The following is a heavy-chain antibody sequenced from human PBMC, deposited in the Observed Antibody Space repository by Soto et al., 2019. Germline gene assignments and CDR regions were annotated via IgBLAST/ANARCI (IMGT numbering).Heavy chain of an antibody. Sequence: EVHLLESGGGLVQPGGSLRLSCAASGFTFSNYAMGWVRQAPGKGLEWVSTISGSGASTYYADSVKGRFTISRDSSKNTLYLQMNTLRAEDTAVYYCVRYSISSRYFEYWGQGSLVTVSS. V-gene: IGHV3-23*01. D-gene: IGHD2-2*01. CDR2: ISGSGAST. CDR3: VRYSISSRYFEY. CDR1: GFTFSNYA. J-gene: IGHJ4*02.